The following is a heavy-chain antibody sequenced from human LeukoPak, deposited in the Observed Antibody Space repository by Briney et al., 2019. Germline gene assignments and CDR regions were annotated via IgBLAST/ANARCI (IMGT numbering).Heavy chain of an antibody. Sequence: SETLSLTCAVSGGAIMSADYYWGWVRQPPGKGLEWIGSSYYSGTTYSNPALKSRVTISVDTSKNQFSLKVRSMTAADTAVYYCARARGDRWELYDHYFYLDVWGKGTSVTVSS. D-gene: IGHD1-7*01. J-gene: IGHJ6*03. CDR1: GGAIMSADYY. CDR3: ARARGDRWELYDHYFYLDV. V-gene: IGHV4-39*07. CDR2: SYYSGTT.